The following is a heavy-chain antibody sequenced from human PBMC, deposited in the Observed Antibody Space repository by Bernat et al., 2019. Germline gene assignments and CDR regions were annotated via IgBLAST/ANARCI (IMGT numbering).Heavy chain of an antibody. V-gene: IGHV4-34*01. D-gene: IGHD6-13*01. J-gene: IGHJ2*01. CDR2: INIRGIT. CDR3: ARVRWGIAAAGEKKTYWYFDL. Sequence: QVQLQQWGAGLLKPSETLSLTCAVYGGSFSDYYWSWIRQPPGKGLEWIGEINIRGITNCDPSLKSRVSMSVDTSKNHFSLRLSSVTAADTAVYYCARVRWGIAAAGEKKTYWYFDLWGRGTLVTVSS. CDR1: GGSFSDYY.